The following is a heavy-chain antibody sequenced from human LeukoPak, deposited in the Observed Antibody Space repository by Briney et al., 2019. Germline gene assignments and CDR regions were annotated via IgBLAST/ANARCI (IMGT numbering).Heavy chain of an antibody. CDR1: GGSFNDYS. CDR3: ARLGLYTSSWHRYYYFDY. Sequence: SETLSLTCGVHGGSFNDYSWTWIRQSPGKGLEWIGEINHSGSASYNPSLKSRFTMSVDASKNQFSLRLSSVTAADAAVYYCARLGLYTSSWHRYYYFDYWGQGTLVTVSS. CDR2: INHSGSA. J-gene: IGHJ4*02. V-gene: IGHV4-34*01. D-gene: IGHD6-13*01.